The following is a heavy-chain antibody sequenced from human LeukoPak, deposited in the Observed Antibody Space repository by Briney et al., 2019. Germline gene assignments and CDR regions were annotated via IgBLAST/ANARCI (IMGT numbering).Heavy chain of an antibody. CDR1: GASFSGHY. D-gene: IGHD3-10*01. Sequence: SETLSLTCTVYGASFSGHYWTWIRQPPGKGLEWIGEINPSGSTNYNPSLKSRVTISVDTSKNEFSLKLRSVTAADMAGYYCARGYSSGIYFEYWGRGALVTISS. CDR2: INPSGST. CDR3: ARGYSSGIYFEY. V-gene: IGHV4-34*01. J-gene: IGHJ4*02.